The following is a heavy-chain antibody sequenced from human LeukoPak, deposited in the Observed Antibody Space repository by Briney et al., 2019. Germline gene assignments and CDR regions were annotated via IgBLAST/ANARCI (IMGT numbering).Heavy chain of an antibody. Sequence: SETLSLTCTVSGGSISSYYWSWIRQPPGKGLEWIGYIYYSGSTNYNPSLKSRVTISVDTSKNQFSLKLSSVTAADTAVYYCARDTSPGIAAAGTSHNWFDPWGQGTLVTVSS. J-gene: IGHJ5*02. V-gene: IGHV4-59*01. D-gene: IGHD6-13*01. CDR2: IYYSGST. CDR3: ARDTSPGIAAAGTSHNWFDP. CDR1: GGSISSYY.